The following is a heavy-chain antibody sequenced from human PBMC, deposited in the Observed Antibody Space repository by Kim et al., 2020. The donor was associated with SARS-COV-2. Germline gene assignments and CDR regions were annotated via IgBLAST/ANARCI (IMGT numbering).Heavy chain of an antibody. CDR3: ARTGAVAGNFIKPKRWLLDY. D-gene: IGHD6-19*01. CDR1: GFTFSRYA. V-gene: IGHV3-30-3*01. J-gene: IGHJ4*02. Sequence: GGSLRLSCAASGFTFSRYAMHWVRQAPGKGLEWVAGISYDGSNRYYADSVKGRFTISRDNSKNTLYLQMNSLRAEDTAVYYCARTGAVAGNFIKPKRWLLDYWGQGTLVTVSS. CDR2: ISYDGSNR.